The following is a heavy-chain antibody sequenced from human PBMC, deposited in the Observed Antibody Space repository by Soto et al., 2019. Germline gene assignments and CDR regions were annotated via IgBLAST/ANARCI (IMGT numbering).Heavy chain of an antibody. V-gene: IGHV1-58*01. J-gene: IGHJ5*02. CDR1: GFTFTSSA. CDR3: AADTKSMSGWYPRGFDP. CDR2: IVVGSGNT. Sequence: ASVKVSCKASGFTFTSSAVQWVRQARGQRLEWIGWIVVGSGNTNYAQKFQERVTITRDMSTSTAYMELSSLRSEDTAVYYCAADTKSMSGWYPRGFDPWGQGTLVTVSS. D-gene: IGHD6-19*01.